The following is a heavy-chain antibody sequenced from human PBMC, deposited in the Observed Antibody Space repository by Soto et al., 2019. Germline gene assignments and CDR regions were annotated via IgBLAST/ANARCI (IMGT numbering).Heavy chain of an antibody. V-gene: IGHV1-69*08. Sequence: QVQLVQSGAEVKKPGSSVKVSCKASGGTFSSYTISWVRQAPGQGLEWMGRIIPILGIANYAQKFQGRVTITEDKSTSTAYMELSSLRSEDTAVYYCARDVLVGGAPYWYFDLWGRGTLVTVSS. CDR3: ARDVLVGGAPYWYFDL. CDR2: IIPILGIA. CDR1: GGTFSSYT. J-gene: IGHJ2*01. D-gene: IGHD4-17*01.